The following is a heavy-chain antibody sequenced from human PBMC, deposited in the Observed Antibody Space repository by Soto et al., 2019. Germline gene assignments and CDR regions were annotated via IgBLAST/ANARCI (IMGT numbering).Heavy chain of an antibody. Sequence: PSETLSLTCTVSGGSISSGGYYWSWIRQHPGKGLEWIGYIYYSGSTYYNPSLKSRVTISVDTSKNQFSLKLSSVTAADTAVYYCARSSQYSYDSSEGNFDSWGRGTLVTVSS. CDR2: IYYSGST. D-gene: IGHD3-22*01. J-gene: IGHJ4*02. V-gene: IGHV4-31*03. CDR1: GGSISSGGYY. CDR3: ARSSQYSYDSSEGNFDS.